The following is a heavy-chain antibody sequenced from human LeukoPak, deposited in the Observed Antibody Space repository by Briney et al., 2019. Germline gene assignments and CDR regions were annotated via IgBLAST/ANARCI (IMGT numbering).Heavy chain of an antibody. V-gene: IGHV3-21*01. CDR2: ISSSSSYI. CDR1: GFTFSTTA. Sequence: PGGSLRLSCAASGFTFSTTAMSWVRQAPGKGLEWVSSISSSSSYIYYADSVKGRYTISRDNAKNSLYLQMNSLRAEDTAVYYCARVKWLSGFDYWGQGTLVTVSS. D-gene: IGHD6-19*01. J-gene: IGHJ4*02. CDR3: ARVKWLSGFDY.